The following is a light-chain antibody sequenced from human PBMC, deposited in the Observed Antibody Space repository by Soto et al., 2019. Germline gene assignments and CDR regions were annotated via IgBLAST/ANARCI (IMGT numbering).Light chain of an antibody. V-gene: IGKV3-20*01. CDR3: QHYGTSPFT. CDR2: GPS. J-gene: IGKJ5*01. Sequence: EIWLTQSPATLSVSPGERAPLSCMASQSVSSNLAWYQQKPGQAPRLLIYGPSNRATGIPDRFTGSGSGTDFTLTISSLEPEDFAVYFCQHYGTSPFTFGQGTRLENK. CDR1: QSVSSN.